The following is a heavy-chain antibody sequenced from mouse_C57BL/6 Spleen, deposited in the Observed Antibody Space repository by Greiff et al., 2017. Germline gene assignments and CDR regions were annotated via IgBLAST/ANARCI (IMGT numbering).Heavy chain of an antibody. Sequence: ESGPGLVKPSQSLSLTCSVTGYSITSGYYWNWIRQFPGNKLEWMGYISYDGSNNYNPSLKNRISITRDTSKNQFFLKLNSVTTEDTATYYCARGGTTGDYWGQGTSVTVSS. CDR3: ARGGTTGDY. J-gene: IGHJ4*01. CDR2: ISYDGSN. D-gene: IGHD1-1*01. CDR1: GYSITSGYY. V-gene: IGHV3-6*01.